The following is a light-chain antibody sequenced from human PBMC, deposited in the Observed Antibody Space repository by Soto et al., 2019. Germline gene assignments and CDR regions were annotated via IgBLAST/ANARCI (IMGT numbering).Light chain of an antibody. CDR3: QQYNDWPRT. CDR1: QTVRNN. CDR2: GSS. V-gene: IGKV3-15*01. J-gene: IGKJ5*01. Sequence: VLTQSPGTLSLSQGERATLSCRASQTVRNNYLAWYQQKPGQAPRLLIYGSSTRATGVQPRFSGSASGTEFTLTISSLQSEDFGVYYCQQYNDWPRTFGQGTRLEIK.